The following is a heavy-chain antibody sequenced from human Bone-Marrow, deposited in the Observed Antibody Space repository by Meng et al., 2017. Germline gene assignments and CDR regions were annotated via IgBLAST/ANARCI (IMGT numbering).Heavy chain of an antibody. Sequence: GGSLRLSCAGSGFTFASYGMSWVRQAPGKGLEGVSVISNTGGTIYYADSVKGRFTISRDNSKNTLYLQMNSLRAEDTAVYSCARAYSSGWYFDYWGQGTLVTSPQ. V-gene: IGHV3-23*01. J-gene: IGHJ4*02. CDR3: ARAYSSGWYFDY. CDR1: GFTFASYG. D-gene: IGHD6-19*01. CDR2: ISNTGGTI.